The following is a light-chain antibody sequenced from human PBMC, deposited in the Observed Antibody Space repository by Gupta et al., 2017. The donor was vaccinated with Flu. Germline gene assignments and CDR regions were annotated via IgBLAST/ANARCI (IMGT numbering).Light chain of an antibody. V-gene: IGKV3-20*01. CDR2: LAS. Sequence: GTLSLSPGDRATLSCRASQTVTNTYLAWYQQKPGQAPRLLIYLASQRAAGIPDRFSGSGSATDFTLKISKLDPEDFAVYYCQQYGSSPWTFGQGTRVEIK. CDR1: QTVTNTY. CDR3: QQYGSSPWT. J-gene: IGKJ1*01.